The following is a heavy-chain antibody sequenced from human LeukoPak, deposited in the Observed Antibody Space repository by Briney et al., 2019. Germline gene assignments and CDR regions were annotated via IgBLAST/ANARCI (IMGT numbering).Heavy chain of an antibody. Sequence: PGGSLRLSCAASGFTFGSYGMNWVRQAPGKGLEWVAFIRYDGSNKYYADSVKGRFTISRDNSKNTLYLQMNSLRAEDTAVYYCAKDSYGFVDTVMVDYWGQGTLVTVSS. D-gene: IGHD5-18*01. CDR1: GFTFGSYG. V-gene: IGHV3-30*02. CDR3: AKDSYGFVDTVMVDY. J-gene: IGHJ4*02. CDR2: IRYDGSNK.